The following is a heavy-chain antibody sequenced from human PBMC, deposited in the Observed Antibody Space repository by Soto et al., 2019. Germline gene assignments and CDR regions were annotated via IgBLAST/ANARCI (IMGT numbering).Heavy chain of an antibody. V-gene: IGHV4-30-2*03. CDR3: ARRTGSSTYYFDY. D-gene: IGHD6-6*01. CDR1: GGSISSGGYS. CDR2: IYHSGTT. J-gene: IGHJ4*02. Sequence: PSETLSLTCAVSGGSISSGGYSWSWIRQPPGKGLEWIGYIYHSGTTYYNPSLKSRLTMSVDTSKNHFSLNLSSVTAADTAVYYCARRTGSSTYYFDYWGQGALVTVSS.